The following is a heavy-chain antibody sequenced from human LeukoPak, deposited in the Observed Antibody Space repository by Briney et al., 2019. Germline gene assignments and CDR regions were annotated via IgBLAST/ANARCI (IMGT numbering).Heavy chain of an antibody. Sequence: GESLKISCKGSGYSFTSYWIGWVCQMPGKGLEWMGIIYPGDSDTRYSPSFQGQVTISADKSISTAYLQWSSLKASDTAMYYCARRPYYYDSSGYLVVYFDYWGQGTLVTVSS. D-gene: IGHD3-22*01. CDR1: GYSFTSYW. V-gene: IGHV5-51*01. J-gene: IGHJ4*02. CDR2: IYPGDSDT. CDR3: ARRPYYYDSSGYLVVYFDY.